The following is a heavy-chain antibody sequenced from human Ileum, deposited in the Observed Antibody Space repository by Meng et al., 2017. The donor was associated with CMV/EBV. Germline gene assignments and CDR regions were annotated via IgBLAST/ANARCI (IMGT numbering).Heavy chain of an antibody. D-gene: IGHD2-21*01. J-gene: IGHJ4*01. CDR2: IRNKIYGGTA. Sequence: GGSLRLSCTASGFTFGDYSMSWCRQASGKGLEWVGFIRNKIYGGTAEYAASVKGRFTISRDDSKSNAYLQINTLKAEDTAVYYYTRDWGSTYCGGNCYDYWGQGTVVTVSS. CDR3: TRDWGSTYCGGNCYDY. V-gene: IGHV3-49*03. CDR1: GFTFGDYS.